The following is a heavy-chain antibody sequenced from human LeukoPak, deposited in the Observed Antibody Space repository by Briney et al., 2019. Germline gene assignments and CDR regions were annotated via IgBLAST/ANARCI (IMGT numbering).Heavy chain of an antibody. Sequence: ASVKVSCKASGHTFTSYAMHWVRQAPGQRLEWMGWINAGNGNTKYSQEFQGRVTITRDTSAATAYMELSSLRHDDLAVYYCARGRGTSGSNRDFYYYYYMDVWGKGTTVTVSS. CDR1: GHTFTSYA. CDR2: INAGNGNT. V-gene: IGHV1-3*03. J-gene: IGHJ6*03. CDR3: ARGRGTSGSNRDFYYYYYMDV. D-gene: IGHD2-15*01.